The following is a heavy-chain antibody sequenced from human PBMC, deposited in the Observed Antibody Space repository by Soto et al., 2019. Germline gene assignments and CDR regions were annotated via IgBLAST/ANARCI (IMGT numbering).Heavy chain of an antibody. D-gene: IGHD2-15*01. V-gene: IGHV3-23*01. CDR1: GFTFSTYA. CDR3: ARDCSGGSCYSY. J-gene: IGHJ4*02. CDR2: ISGSGGST. Sequence: GGSLRLSCAASGFTFSTYAMSWVRQAPGKGLEWVSAISGSGGSTYYADSVKGRFTISRDNSKNTLYLQMNSLRAEDTAVYYCARDCSGGSCYSYWGQGTLVTVSS.